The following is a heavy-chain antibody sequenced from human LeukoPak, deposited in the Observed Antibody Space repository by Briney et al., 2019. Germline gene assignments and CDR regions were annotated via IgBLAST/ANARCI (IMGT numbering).Heavy chain of an antibody. CDR2: VRYDGSNK. D-gene: IGHD2-8*01. V-gene: IGHV3-30*02. CDR1: GSFRNYG. CDR3: ARVYLERLTAGYFDH. J-gene: IGHJ4*02. Sequence: GGSLRLSCAASGSFRNYGMHWVRQAPGKGLEWVAFVRYDGSNKYYADSVKGRFTISRDRSNNTMYLQMSSLRSEDTAAYFCARVYLERLTAGYFDHWGQGTQVTVSP.